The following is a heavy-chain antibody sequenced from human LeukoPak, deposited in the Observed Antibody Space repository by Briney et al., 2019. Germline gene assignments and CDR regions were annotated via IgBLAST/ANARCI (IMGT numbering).Heavy chain of an antibody. D-gene: IGHD1-26*01. CDR2: ISWNSGSI. CDR1: GFTFDDYA. CDR3: AKDIDYGIVGASDY. J-gene: IGHJ4*02. Sequence: GGSLRLSCAASGFTFDDYAMHWVPQAPGKGLEWVSGISWNSGSIGYADSVRGRFTISRDNAKNSLYLQMNSLRAEDTALYYCAKDIDYGIVGASDYWGQGTLVTVSS. V-gene: IGHV3-9*01.